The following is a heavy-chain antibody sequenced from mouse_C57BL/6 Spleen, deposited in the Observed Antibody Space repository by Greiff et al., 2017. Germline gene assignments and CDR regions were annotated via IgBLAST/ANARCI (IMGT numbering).Heavy chain of an antibody. Sequence: VQLQQSGPELVKPGASVKMSCKASGYTFTSYVMHWVKQKPGQGLEWIGYIYPYNDGTKYNEKFKGKATLTSDKSSSTAYMELSSLTSEDSAVYYCARGELYDGHYVEYFDVWGTGTTVTVSS. V-gene: IGHV1-14*01. D-gene: IGHD2-3*01. CDR2: IYPYNDGT. J-gene: IGHJ1*03. CDR1: GYTFTSYV. CDR3: ARGELYDGHYVEYFDV.